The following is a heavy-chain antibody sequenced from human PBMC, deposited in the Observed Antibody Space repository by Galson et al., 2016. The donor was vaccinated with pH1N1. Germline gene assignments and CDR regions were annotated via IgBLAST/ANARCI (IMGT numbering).Heavy chain of an antibody. D-gene: IGHD6-25*01. CDR1: GSTLSNYW. Sequence: SLRLSCAGSGSTLSNYWMSWVRQAPGEGLEWVANINQDGSQTYFVDSVKGRSTISRDNAKNSVYLQMDSLRVEDTAVYFCARAVAAADSLWGQGTLVTVSS. J-gene: IGHJ4*02. CDR2: INQDGSQT. CDR3: ARAVAAADSL. V-gene: IGHV3-7*01.